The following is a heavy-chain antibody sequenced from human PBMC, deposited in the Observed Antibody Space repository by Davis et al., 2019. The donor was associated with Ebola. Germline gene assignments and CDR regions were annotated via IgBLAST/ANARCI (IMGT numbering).Heavy chain of an antibody. CDR2: VNSPSNYI. V-gene: IGHV3-21*01. D-gene: IGHD3-10*02. Sequence: GESLKISCAASGFTFTSYTMYWVRPAPGKGLEWVSSVNSPSNYIYYADSVKGRFTISRDNAKNSVYLQMNSLRAEDTAVYYCARDSGIFGDYYFDSWGQGTLVTVSS. J-gene: IGHJ4*02. CDR1: GFTFTSYT. CDR3: ARDSGIFGDYYFDS.